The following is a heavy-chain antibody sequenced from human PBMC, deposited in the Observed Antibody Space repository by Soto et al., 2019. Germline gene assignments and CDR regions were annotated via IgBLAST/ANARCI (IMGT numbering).Heavy chain of an antibody. CDR2: INYSGSA. D-gene: IGHD2-15*01. CDR3: ARVCSGGSCYEAFDI. CDR1: GGSISSYY. Sequence: PSETLSLTCTVSGGSISSYYWSWIRQPPGKGLEWIGYINYSGSANYNPSLKSRVTISVDTSKNQFSLKLSSVTAADPAVYYCARVCSGGSCYEAFDIWGQGTMVTVSS. J-gene: IGHJ3*02. V-gene: IGHV4-59*01.